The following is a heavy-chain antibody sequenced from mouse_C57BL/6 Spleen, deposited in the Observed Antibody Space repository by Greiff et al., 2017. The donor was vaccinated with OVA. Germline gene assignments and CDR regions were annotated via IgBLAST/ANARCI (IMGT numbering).Heavy chain of an antibody. J-gene: IGHJ2*01. D-gene: IGHD4-1*01. CDR3: ARPGTGTSYFDY. CDR2: ISSGSSTI. V-gene: IGHV5-17*01. Sequence: EVQGVESGGGLVKPGGSLKLSCAASGFTFSDYGMHWVRQAPEKGLEWVAYISSGSSTIYYADTVTGRFTISRDNAKNTLFLQMTSLRSEDTAMYYCARPGTGTSYFDYWGQGTTLTVSS. CDR1: GFTFSDYG.